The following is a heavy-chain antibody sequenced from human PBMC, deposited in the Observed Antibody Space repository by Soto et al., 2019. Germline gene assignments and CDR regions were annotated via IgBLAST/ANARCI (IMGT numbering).Heavy chain of an antibody. V-gene: IGHV3-33*01. D-gene: IGHD4-17*01. J-gene: IGHJ4*02. CDR1: GFTFSSYG. Sequence: QVQLVESGGGVVQPGRSLRLSCAASGFTFSSYGMHWVRQAPGKGLEWVAVIWYDGSNKYYADSVKGRFTISRDNSKNTLYLQMNSLRAEDTAVYYCARDTYDYGDYGVEYWGQGTLVTVSS. CDR3: ARDTYDYGDYGVEY. CDR2: IWYDGSNK.